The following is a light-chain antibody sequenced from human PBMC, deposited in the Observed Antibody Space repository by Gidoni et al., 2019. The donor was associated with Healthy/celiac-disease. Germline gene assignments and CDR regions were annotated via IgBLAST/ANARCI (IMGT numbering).Light chain of an antibody. CDR3: SSYTSSSTRV. Sequence: QTALTQPDSVSGSPGQSITISCTGTSSDVGGYNSVPWYQQHPGKAPKLMIYDVSNRPSGVSNRFSGSKSGNTASLTISGLQAEDEADYYCSSYTSSSTRVFGGGTKLTVL. CDR2: DVS. J-gene: IGLJ3*02. CDR1: SSDVGGYNS. V-gene: IGLV2-14*01.